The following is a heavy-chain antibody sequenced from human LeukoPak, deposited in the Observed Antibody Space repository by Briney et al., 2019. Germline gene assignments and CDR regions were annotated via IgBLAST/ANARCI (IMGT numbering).Heavy chain of an antibody. V-gene: IGHV3-53*01. CDR3: ARESGIAAAGTGAFDI. Sequence: GGSLRLSCAASGFTVSSNYMSWVRQAPGKGLEWVSGIYSGGSTYYADSVKGGFTISRDNSKNTLYLQMNSLRAEDTAVYYCARESGIAAAGTGAFDIWGQGTMVTVSS. CDR1: GFTVSSNY. CDR2: IYSGGST. J-gene: IGHJ3*02. D-gene: IGHD6-13*01.